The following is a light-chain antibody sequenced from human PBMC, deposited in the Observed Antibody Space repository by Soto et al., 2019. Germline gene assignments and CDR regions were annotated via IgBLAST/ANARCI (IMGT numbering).Light chain of an antibody. CDR2: GAS. V-gene: IGKV3-20*01. CDR1: QSVSSSY. CDR3: QQYGSSPWT. Sequence: EIVLTQSPGTLSLSPGERATLSCKASQSVSSSYLAWYQQKPGQAPRLLIYGASSRATGIPDRFSGSGSGTDFTRTISRLEPEDFALSYCQQYGSSPWTFGQGTKVDIK. J-gene: IGKJ1*01.